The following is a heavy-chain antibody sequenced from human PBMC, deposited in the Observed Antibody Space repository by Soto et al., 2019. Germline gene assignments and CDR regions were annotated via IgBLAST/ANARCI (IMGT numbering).Heavy chain of an antibody. CDR2: ISAYNGNT. V-gene: IGHV1-18*01. J-gene: IGHJ4*02. CDR1: GYTFTSYG. Sequence: QVQLVQSGAEVKKPGASVKVSCKASGYTFTSYGISWVRQAPGQGLEWMGWISAYNGNTNYAQKLQGRVTMTTDTSTRTAYLELRSVRSDDTAVYYCARSRVRVGATAGRAMGYWGQGTLVTVSS. D-gene: IGHD1-26*01. CDR3: ARSRVRVGATAGRAMGY.